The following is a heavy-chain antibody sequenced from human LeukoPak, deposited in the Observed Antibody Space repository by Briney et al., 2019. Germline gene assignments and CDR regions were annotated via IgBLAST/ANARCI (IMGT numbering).Heavy chain of an antibody. CDR3: TRDRQGPRLYEMDI. CDR2: ISDSGVNT. Sequence: GGSLRLSCAASGFSFSSYVMSWVRQAPGKGPEWVSIISDSGVNTYYADSVKGRFTISRDNSEKTLYLQMNSLRAEDTAVYYCTRDRQGPRLYEMDIWGQGTTVTVSS. D-gene: IGHD2-8*01. CDR1: GFSFSSYV. V-gene: IGHV3-23*01. J-gene: IGHJ6*02.